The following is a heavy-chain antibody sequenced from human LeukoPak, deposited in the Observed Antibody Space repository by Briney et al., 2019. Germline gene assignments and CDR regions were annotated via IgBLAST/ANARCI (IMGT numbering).Heavy chain of an antibody. CDR1: GFTFGDYA. D-gene: IGHD2-2*01. Sequence: PGRSLRLSCTASGFTFGDYAMSWVRQAPGKGLEWVGFIRSKAYGGTTEYAASVKGRFTISRDDSKSIAYLQMNSLKTKDTAVYYCTRVGDIVVVPAALWFDYWGQGTLVTVSS. CDR3: TRVGDIVVVPAALWFDY. V-gene: IGHV3-49*04. J-gene: IGHJ4*02. CDR2: IRSKAYGGTT.